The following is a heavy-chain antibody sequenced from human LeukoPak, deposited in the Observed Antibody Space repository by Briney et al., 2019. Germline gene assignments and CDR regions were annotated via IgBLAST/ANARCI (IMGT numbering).Heavy chain of an antibody. D-gene: IGHD3-22*01. V-gene: IGHV1-2*02. Sequence: GASVKVSCKASGYTFAGYYVHWVRQAPGQGLEWMGWIKPNSGGTQYAQRFRGRVTMTRDTSITTAYMELRSLRSDDTAVYYCAREGVYYYDSSGYFDYWGQGTLVTVSS. CDR3: AREGVYYYDSSGYFDY. J-gene: IGHJ4*02. CDR1: GYTFAGYY. CDR2: IKPNSGGT.